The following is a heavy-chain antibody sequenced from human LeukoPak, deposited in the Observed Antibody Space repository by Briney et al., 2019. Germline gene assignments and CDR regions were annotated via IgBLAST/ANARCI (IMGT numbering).Heavy chain of an antibody. CDR3: AKDIISNDDYYYYGMDV. D-gene: IGHD4-11*01. J-gene: IGHJ6*02. Sequence: PGGSLRLSCAASGFTFDDYAMHWVRQAPGKGLEWVSGISWNSGSIGYADSVKGRFTISRDNAKNSLYLQMNSLRAEDTALYYCAKDIISNDDYYYYGMDVWGQGTTVTVSS. V-gene: IGHV3-9*01. CDR2: ISWNSGSI. CDR1: GFTFDDYA.